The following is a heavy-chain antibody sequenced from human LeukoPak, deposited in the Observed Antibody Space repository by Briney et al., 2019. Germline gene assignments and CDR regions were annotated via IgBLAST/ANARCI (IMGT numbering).Heavy chain of an antibody. CDR2: ISAYNGNT. V-gene: IGHV1-18*01. D-gene: IGHD2-15*01. J-gene: IGHJ5*02. CDR3: ARDVVVVVAATRSNWFDP. Sequence: ASVKVSCKASGYTFTSYGISWVRQAPGQGLEWMGWISAYNGNTNYAQKLQGRVTMTTDTSTSTAYIELRSLRSDDTAVYYCARDVVVVVAATRSNWFDPWGQGTLVTVSS. CDR1: GYTFTSYG.